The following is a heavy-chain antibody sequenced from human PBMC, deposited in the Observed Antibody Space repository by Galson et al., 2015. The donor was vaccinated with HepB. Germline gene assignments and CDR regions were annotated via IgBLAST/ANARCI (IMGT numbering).Heavy chain of an antibody. J-gene: IGHJ4*02. CDR3: ARTQTSVKTSYYFDN. CDR1: GFSLNTRGMC. CDR2: IDWEDDK. V-gene: IGHV2-70*01. D-gene: IGHD4-17*01. Sequence: PALVKPTQTVTLSCTFSGFSLNTRGMCVSWIRQPPGKALEWLALIDWEDDKYYSASLKTRLTISKDTSKNQVVLTVAKMDPVDTATYYCARTQTSVKTSYYFDNWGQGTLVTVSS.